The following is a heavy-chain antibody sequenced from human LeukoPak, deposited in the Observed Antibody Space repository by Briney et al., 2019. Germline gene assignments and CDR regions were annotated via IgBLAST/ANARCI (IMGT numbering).Heavy chain of an antibody. V-gene: IGHV4-59*01. CDR1: GGSISSYY. D-gene: IGHD3-10*01. Sequence: SETLSLTCTVSGGSISSYYWSWIRQPPGKGLEWIGYIYYSGSTNYNPSLKSRVTISVDTSKNQFSLKLSSVTAADTAVYYCARLRVRGVIPDYWGQGTLVTVSS. J-gene: IGHJ4*02. CDR2: IYYSGST. CDR3: ARLRVRGVIPDY.